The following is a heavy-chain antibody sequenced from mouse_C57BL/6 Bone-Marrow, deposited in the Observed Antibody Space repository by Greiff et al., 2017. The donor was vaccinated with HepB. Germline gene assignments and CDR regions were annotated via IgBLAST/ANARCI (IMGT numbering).Heavy chain of an antibody. V-gene: IGHV2-3*01. Sequence: VKVVESGPGLVAPSQSLSITCTVSGFSLTSYGVSWVRQPPGKGLEWLGVIWGDGSTNYHSALISRLSISKDNSKSQVFLKLNSLQTDDTATYYCAKFDIGDYDSDWYFDVWGTGTTVTVSS. CDR2: IWGDGST. D-gene: IGHD2-4*01. CDR1: GFSLTSYG. J-gene: IGHJ1*03. CDR3: AKFDIGDYDSDWYFDV.